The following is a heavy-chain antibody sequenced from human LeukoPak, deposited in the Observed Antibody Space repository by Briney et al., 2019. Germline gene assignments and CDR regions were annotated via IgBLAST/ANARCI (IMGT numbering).Heavy chain of an antibody. CDR3: AKDESSGMATTFDY. CDR1: GFTFSSYA. V-gene: IGHV3-23*01. J-gene: IGHJ4*02. CDR2: ISGSGGST. Sequence: GGSLRLFCAASGFTFSSYAMSWVRQAPGKGLEWVSAISGSGGSTYYADSVKGRFTISRDNSKNTLYLQMNSLRAEDTAVYYCAKDESSGMATTFDYWGQGTLVTVSS. D-gene: IGHD5-24*01.